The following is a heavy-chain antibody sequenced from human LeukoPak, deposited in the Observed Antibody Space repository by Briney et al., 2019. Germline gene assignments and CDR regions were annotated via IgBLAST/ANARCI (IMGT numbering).Heavy chain of an antibody. CDR1: GFTFSNAW. D-gene: IGHD3-10*01. J-gene: IGHJ4*02. CDR3: ATLWFGDLSGAY. V-gene: IGHV3-15*01. Sequence: TGGSLRLSCAASGFTFSNAWMSWVSQAPGKWLEWVGRIKSKTDGGTTDYAAPVKGRFTISRDGSKNTLYLQMNSLKTEDTAVYYCATLWFGDLSGAYWGQGTLVTVSS. CDR2: IKSKTDGGTT.